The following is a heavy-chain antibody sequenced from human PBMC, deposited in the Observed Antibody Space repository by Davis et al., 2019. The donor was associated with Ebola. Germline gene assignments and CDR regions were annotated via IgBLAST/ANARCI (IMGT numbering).Heavy chain of an antibody. Sequence: GESLKISCAASGFIMSSYGFQWVRQAPGKGLEWVSSISSSSSYIYYADSVKGRFTISRDNAKNSLYLQMNSLRAEDTAVYYCARVAAADPDYWGQGTLVTVSS. J-gene: IGHJ4*02. D-gene: IGHD6-13*01. V-gene: IGHV3-21*01. CDR3: ARVAAADPDY. CDR1: GFIMSSYG. CDR2: ISSSSSYI.